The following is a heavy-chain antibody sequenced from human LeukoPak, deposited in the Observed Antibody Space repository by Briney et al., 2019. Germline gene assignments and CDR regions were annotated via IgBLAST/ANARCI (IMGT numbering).Heavy chain of an antibody. J-gene: IGHJ4*02. CDR1: GGSISSSSYY. D-gene: IGHD6-19*01. CDR3: SRDPEPGIAVEVDY. V-gene: IGHV4-39*07. Sequence: PSETLSLTCTVSGGSISSSSYYWGWIRQPPVKGLEWIGSIYYSGSTYYNPSLKSRVTISVDTSKNQFSLKLSSVTAADTAVYYCSRDPEPGIAVEVDYWGQGTLVTVSS. CDR2: IYYSGST.